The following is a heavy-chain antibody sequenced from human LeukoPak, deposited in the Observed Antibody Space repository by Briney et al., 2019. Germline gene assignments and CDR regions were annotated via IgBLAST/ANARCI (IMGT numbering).Heavy chain of an antibody. Sequence: GGSLRLSCAASGFTFSRYWMHWVRQAPGKGLVWVSRINTDGSTTSYADSVRGRFTISRDSSKNTLSLQMNSLRVEDTAVYYCARDSPVLTYWGQGTLVTVSS. V-gene: IGHV3-74*01. CDR1: GFTFSRYW. CDR2: INTDGSTT. J-gene: IGHJ4*02. D-gene: IGHD1-20*01. CDR3: ARDSPVLTY.